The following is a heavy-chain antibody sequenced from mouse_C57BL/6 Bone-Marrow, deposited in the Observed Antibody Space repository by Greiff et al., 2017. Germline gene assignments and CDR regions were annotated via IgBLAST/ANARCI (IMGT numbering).Heavy chain of an antibody. CDR3: ARAQYYGS. J-gene: IGHJ2*01. V-gene: IGHV1-50*01. Sequence: VQLQQPGAELVKPGASVKLSCKASGYTFTSYWMQWVKQRPGQGLEWIGEIDPSDSYTNYNQKFKGKATLTVDTSSSTAYMQLSSLTSEDSAVYYCARAQYYGSWGQGTTLTVSS. CDR1: GYTFTSYW. D-gene: IGHD1-1*01. CDR2: IDPSDSYT.